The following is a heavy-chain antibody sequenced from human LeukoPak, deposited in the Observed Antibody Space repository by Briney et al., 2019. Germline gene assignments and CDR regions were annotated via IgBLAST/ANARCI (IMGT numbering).Heavy chain of an antibody. Sequence: TGGSLRLSCAASGFTFNSYSMNWVRQAPGKGLGWVPSISSSSSYIYYADSVKGRFTISRDNAKNSLYLQMNSLRAEDTAVYYCAREISGPLAAAGGYYYYYMDVWGKGTTVTISS. CDR1: GFTFNSYS. CDR2: ISSSSSYI. CDR3: AREISGPLAAAGGYYYYYMDV. J-gene: IGHJ6*03. D-gene: IGHD6-13*01. V-gene: IGHV3-21*01.